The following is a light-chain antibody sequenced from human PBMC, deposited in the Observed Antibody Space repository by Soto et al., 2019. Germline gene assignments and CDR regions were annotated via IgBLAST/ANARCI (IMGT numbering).Light chain of an antibody. CDR3: SSVTTRSTWL. Sequence: QSALTQPASVSGSPGQSITISCTGTINDVGADKYVSWYQQHPGKVPQLMIYDVSIRPSGVSNRFSGSKSGNTASLTISGLQAEDEADYYCSSVTTRSTWLFGGGTKLTVL. J-gene: IGLJ3*02. CDR2: DVS. V-gene: IGLV2-14*03. CDR1: INDVGADKY.